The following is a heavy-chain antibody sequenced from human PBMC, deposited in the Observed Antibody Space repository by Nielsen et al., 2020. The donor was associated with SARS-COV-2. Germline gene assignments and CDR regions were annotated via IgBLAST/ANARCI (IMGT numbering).Heavy chain of an antibody. CDR3: ARDQGYSFDGRAFDI. CDR2: INHSGST. CDR1: GGSIDNYY. Sequence: GSLRLSCSVSGGSIDNYYWIWIRQPPGKGLEWIGEINHSGSTNYNPSLKSRVTISVDTSKNQFSLKLSSVTAADTAVYYCARDQGYSFDGRAFDIWGQGTMVTVSS. V-gene: IGHV4-34*01. J-gene: IGHJ3*02. D-gene: IGHD6-13*01.